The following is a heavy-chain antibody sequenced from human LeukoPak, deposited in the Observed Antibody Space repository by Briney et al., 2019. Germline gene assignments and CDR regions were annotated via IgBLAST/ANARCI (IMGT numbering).Heavy chain of an antibody. CDR3: GRDKGDGSYYGMDV. D-gene: IGHD5-24*01. J-gene: IGHJ6*02. Sequence: PGGSLRLSCAASGLTFSGYSMNWVRQAPGKGLEGVSSISGRGGYIFYADSVKGRFTISRDNAKNSLYLQMNSLRVEDTAVYYCGRDKGDGSYYGMDVWGQGTTVIVS. CDR2: ISGRGGYI. CDR1: GLTFSGYS. V-gene: IGHV3-21*01.